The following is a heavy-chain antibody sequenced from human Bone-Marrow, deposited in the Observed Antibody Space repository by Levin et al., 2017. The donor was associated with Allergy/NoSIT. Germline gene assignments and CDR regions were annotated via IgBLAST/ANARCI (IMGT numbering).Heavy chain of an antibody. CDR3: ASPDDYGDYGAPHYLGH. D-gene: IGHD4-17*01. CDR2: ISTGSGSI. Sequence: GGSLRLSCAASGFTFSDYYMAWIRQAPGKGLEWVSSISTGSGSIHYADSVRGRFTISRDNATNSLYLQMNSLRADDTAVYHCASPDDYGDYGAPHYLGHWGQGTLVIVSS. CDR1: GFTFSDYY. V-gene: IGHV3-11*01. J-gene: IGHJ4*02.